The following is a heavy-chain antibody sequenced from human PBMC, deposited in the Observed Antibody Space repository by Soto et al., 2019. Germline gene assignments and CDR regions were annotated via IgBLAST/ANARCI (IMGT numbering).Heavy chain of an antibody. CDR2: IYYSGST. Sequence: SETLSLTCTVSGGSISSSSYYWGWIRQPPGKGLEWIGSIYYSGSTYYNPSLKSRVTISVDPSKNQFSLKLSSVTAADTAVYYCARESPIQYYYDSSGSGENAFDIWGQGTMVTVSS. D-gene: IGHD3-22*01. CDR3: ARESPIQYYYDSSGSGENAFDI. V-gene: IGHV4-39*07. J-gene: IGHJ3*02. CDR1: GGSISSSSYY.